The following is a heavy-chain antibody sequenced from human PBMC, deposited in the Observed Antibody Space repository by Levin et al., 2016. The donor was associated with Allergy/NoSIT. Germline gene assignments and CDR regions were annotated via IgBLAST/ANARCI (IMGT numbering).Heavy chain of an antibody. CDR2: FSNTDVI. J-gene: IGHJ6*02. D-gene: IGHD2-15*01. CDR1: GFAFRDYH. Sequence: GESLKISCAASGFAFRDYHMSWIRQAPGKGLEWVAYFSNTDVIYYADSVKGRFTISRDNSKNSLYLQMNSLRAEDTAVYYCARDPTVPERYCSGGSCPAEYGMDVWGQGTTVTVSS. CDR3: ARDPTVPERYCSGGSCPAEYGMDV. V-gene: IGHV3-11*01.